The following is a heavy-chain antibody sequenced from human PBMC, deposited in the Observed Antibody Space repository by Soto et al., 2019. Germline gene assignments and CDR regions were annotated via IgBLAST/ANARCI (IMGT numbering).Heavy chain of an antibody. D-gene: IGHD3-10*01. CDR1: GFTFSSFA. V-gene: IGHV3-30*04. CDR2: ILYDGSLK. Sequence: PGGSLRLSCAASGFTFSSFAMRWVRQAPGKGLEWVAVILYDGSLKFYADSVKGRFTISRDNSQNTLYLQMNFVRPEDTAVYYCAKVIKAIGHFDYWGQGTPVTVSS. J-gene: IGHJ4*02. CDR3: AKVIKAIGHFDY.